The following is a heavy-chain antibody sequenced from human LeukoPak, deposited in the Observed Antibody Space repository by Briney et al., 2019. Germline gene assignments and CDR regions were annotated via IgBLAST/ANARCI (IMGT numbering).Heavy chain of an antibody. Sequence: GGSLRLSCAASGFPFSSYWVHWVRQAPGKGLVWVSRINSDGSTASYADSVRGRFTISRDNAKNTLYLQMNSLRAEDTAVYYCARDRGYYDSSGYYSFDYWGQGTLVTVSS. J-gene: IGHJ4*02. D-gene: IGHD3-22*01. V-gene: IGHV3-74*01. CDR1: GFPFSSYW. CDR2: INSDGSTA. CDR3: ARDRGYYDSSGYYSFDY.